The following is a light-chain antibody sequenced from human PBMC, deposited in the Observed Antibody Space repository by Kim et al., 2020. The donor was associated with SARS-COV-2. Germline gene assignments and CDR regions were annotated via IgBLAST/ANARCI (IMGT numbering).Light chain of an antibody. J-gene: IGLJ3*02. CDR3: QSYDSSLSGSV. CDR1: SSNIGAGYD. CDR2: RNT. V-gene: IGLV1-40*01. Sequence: QRVTISCTGSSSNIGAGYDVHWYQQLPGTAPKLLIYRNTNRPSGVPDRFSGSKSGTSASLAITRLQPEDGADYYCQSYDSSLSGSVFGGGTQLTVL.